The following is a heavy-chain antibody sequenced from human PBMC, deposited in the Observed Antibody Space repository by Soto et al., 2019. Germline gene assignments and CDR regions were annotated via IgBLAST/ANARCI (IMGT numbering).Heavy chain of an antibody. V-gene: IGHV3-64*01. CDR2: ISSNGGST. CDR3: ARGRIAAAGTEFDY. Sequence: GGSLRLSCAASGFTFSSYAMHWVRQAPGKGLEYVSAISSNGGSTYYANSVKGRFTISRDNSKNTLYLQMGSLRAEDMAVYYCARGRIAAAGTEFDYWGQGTLVTVSS. D-gene: IGHD6-13*01. CDR1: GFTFSSYA. J-gene: IGHJ4*02.